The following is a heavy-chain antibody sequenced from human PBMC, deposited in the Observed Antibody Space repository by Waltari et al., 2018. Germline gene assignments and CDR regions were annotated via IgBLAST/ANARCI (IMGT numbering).Heavy chain of an antibody. J-gene: IGHJ5*02. Sequence: QEQLVESGGGVVQPGRSLRLSCAASGFIFSNYALHWVRQAPGKGLQWVAVISYDGDNKYYIDSVKGRFTISRDNSKNTVYLQMNSLSGEDTAIYYCARSLRNSGSDDDHWGQGTLVTVSS. V-gene: IGHV3-30*07. D-gene: IGHD3-10*01. CDR2: ISYDGDNK. CDR1: GFIFSNYA. CDR3: ARSLRNSGSDDDH.